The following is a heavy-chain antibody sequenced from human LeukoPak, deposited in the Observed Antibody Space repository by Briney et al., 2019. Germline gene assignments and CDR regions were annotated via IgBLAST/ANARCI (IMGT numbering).Heavy chain of an antibody. CDR1: GLTFSSYW. J-gene: IGHJ6*03. Sequence: GGSLRLSCAASGLTFSSYWMSWVRQAPGKGLEWVANIKQDGSEKYYVDSVKGRFTISRDNAKNSLYLQMNSLRAEDTAVYYCARDRDGSSWYFYYYYMDVWGKGTTVTVSS. CDR2: IKQDGSEK. CDR3: ARDRDGSSWYFYYYYMDV. D-gene: IGHD6-13*01. V-gene: IGHV3-7*01.